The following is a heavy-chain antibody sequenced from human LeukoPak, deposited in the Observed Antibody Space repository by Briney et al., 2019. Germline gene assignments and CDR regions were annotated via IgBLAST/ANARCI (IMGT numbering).Heavy chain of an antibody. CDR3: ARGYSSPYYSYAMDV. J-gene: IGHJ6*02. Sequence: GGSLRLSCAASGFTFSNYEMNWVRQAPGKGLEWVSYISSSGSTIYYADSVKGRFTISRDNAKNSLYLQMNSPRAEDTAVYYCARGYSSPYYSYAMDVWGQGTTVTVSS. CDR1: GFTFSNYE. D-gene: IGHD6-13*01. CDR2: ISSSGSTI. V-gene: IGHV3-48*03.